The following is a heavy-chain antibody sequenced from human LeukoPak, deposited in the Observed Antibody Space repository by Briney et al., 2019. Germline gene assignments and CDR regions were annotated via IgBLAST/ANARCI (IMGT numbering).Heavy chain of an antibody. D-gene: IGHD3-16*02. J-gene: IGHJ6*03. CDR1: GGSISSGGYY. V-gene: IGHV4-61*08. CDR3: ARSLISGYRYYYYYMDV. CDR2: IYYSGST. Sequence: SQTLSLTCTVSGGSISSGGYYWSWIRQPPGKGLEWIGYIYYSGSTNYNPSLKSRVTISVDTSKNQFSLKLSSVTAADTAVYYCARSLISGYRYYYYYMDVWGKGTTVTVSS.